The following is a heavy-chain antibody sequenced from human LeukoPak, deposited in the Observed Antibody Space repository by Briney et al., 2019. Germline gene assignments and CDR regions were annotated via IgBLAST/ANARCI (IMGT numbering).Heavy chain of an antibody. J-gene: IGHJ4*02. CDR1: GGSISSSSYY. Sequence: QPSETLSLTCTVSGGSISSSSYYWSWIRQPPGKGLEWIGYIYYSGSTNYNPSLKSRVTISVDTSKNQFSLKLSSVTAADTAVYYCARHRLGERGDYDYWGQGTLVTVSS. CDR2: IYYSGST. V-gene: IGHV4-61*05. CDR3: ARHRLGERGDYDY. D-gene: IGHD4-17*01.